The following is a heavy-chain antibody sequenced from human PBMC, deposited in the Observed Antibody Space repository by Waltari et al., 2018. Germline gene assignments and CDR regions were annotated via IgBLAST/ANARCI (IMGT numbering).Heavy chain of an antibody. D-gene: IGHD3-10*01. J-gene: IGHJ5*02. CDR2: IYDVGTT. CDR1: GDSIAGYF. CDR3: ARGRGGSGSQPLSWFDP. Sequence: QVQLRESGPRLVKPSETLSLTCSVSGDSIAGYFWALIRQPPGKGLQFIGYIYDVGTTRYNPSLASRVAMSVDTSKNHFSLRLTSMTAADTAFYYCARGRGGSGSQPLSWFDPWGPGTLVTVSS. V-gene: IGHV4-59*01.